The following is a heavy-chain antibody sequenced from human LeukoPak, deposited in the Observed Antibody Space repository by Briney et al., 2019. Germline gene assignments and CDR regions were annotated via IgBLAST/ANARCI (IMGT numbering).Heavy chain of an antibody. CDR3: ARDRSGKDDPSCFDP. Sequence: PGGSLRLSCAASGFTFSSYSMNWVRQAPGKGLEWVSSISSSSSYIYYADSVKGRFTISRDNAKNSLYLQMNSLRAEDTAVYYCARDRSGKDDPSCFDPWGQGTLVTVSS. J-gene: IGHJ5*02. CDR2: ISSSSSYI. CDR1: GFTFSSYS. V-gene: IGHV3-21*04. D-gene: IGHD1-1*01.